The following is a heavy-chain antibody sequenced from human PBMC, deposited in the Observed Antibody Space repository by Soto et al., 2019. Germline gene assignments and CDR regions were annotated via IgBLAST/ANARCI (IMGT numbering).Heavy chain of an antibody. V-gene: IGHV4-30-2*01. Sequence: PSETLSLTCAVSGGSISSGGYSWSWIRQPPGKGLEWIGYIYHSGSTYYNPSLKSRVTISVDRSKNQFSLKLSSVTAADTAVYYCASEQTYYDFWSGYYPNYYYMDVWGKGTTVTVSS. D-gene: IGHD3-3*01. CDR2: IYHSGST. CDR3: ASEQTYYDFWSGYYPNYYYMDV. J-gene: IGHJ6*03. CDR1: GGSISSGGYS.